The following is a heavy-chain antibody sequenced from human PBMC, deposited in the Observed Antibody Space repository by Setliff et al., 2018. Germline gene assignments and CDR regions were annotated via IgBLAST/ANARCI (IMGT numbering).Heavy chain of an antibody. Sequence: SVKVSCKNSGGSFSSFLVAWVRQAPGQGLEWMGGIIPLFGTTKYAQKFQDRLTMTADESTTTAYMELASLRSEDTAVYFCARALGGISAAGNNWLDYWGQGTLVTVSS. V-gene: IGHV1-69*13. D-gene: IGHD6-13*01. CDR1: GGSFSSFL. CDR3: ARALGGISAAGNNWLDY. CDR2: IIPLFGTT. J-gene: IGHJ5*01.